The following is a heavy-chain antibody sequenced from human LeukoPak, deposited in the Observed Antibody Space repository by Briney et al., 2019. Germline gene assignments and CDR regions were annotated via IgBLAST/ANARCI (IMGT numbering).Heavy chain of an antibody. V-gene: IGHV3-30*03. CDR1: GFTFSSYG. J-gene: IGHJ6*03. CDR3: ARIAMLRGVTHMDV. CDR2: ISYDGSNK. Sequence: PGRSLRLSCAASGFTFSSYGMHWVRQAPGKGLEWVAVISYDGSNKYYADSVKGRFTISRDNSKNTLYLQMNSLRAEDTALYYCARIAMLRGVTHMDVWGKGTTVTISS. D-gene: IGHD3-10*01.